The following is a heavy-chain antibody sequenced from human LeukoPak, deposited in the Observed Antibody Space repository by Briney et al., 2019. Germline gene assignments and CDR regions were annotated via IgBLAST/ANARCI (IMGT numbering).Heavy chain of an antibody. CDR3: AKDSFYGSGRPPSSFDY. D-gene: IGHD6-19*01. CDR2: ISGSGGNT. V-gene: IGHV3-23*01. CDR1: GFTFSRYA. Sequence: GGSLRLSCAASGFTFSRYAMYWVRQAPGKGLEWVSGISGSGGNTYYADSVKGRCTISRDNSKTTLYLQMNSLRAEDTATFYCAKDSFYGSGRPPSSFDYWGQGPLVTVSS. J-gene: IGHJ4*01.